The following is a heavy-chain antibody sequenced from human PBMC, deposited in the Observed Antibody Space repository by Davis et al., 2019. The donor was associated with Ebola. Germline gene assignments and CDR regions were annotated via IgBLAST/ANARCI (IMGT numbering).Heavy chain of an antibody. CDR3: ARYGSGSYYNVWYFDL. CDR2: IYYSGST. V-gene: IGHV4-30-4*01. Sequence: MPSETLSLTCTVSGGSISSGDYYWSWIRQPPGKGLEWIGYIYYSGSTYYNPSLKSRVTISVDTSKNQFSLKLSSVTAADTAVYYCARYGSGSYYNVWYFDLWGRGTLVTVSS. D-gene: IGHD3-10*01. CDR1: GGSISSGDYY. J-gene: IGHJ2*01.